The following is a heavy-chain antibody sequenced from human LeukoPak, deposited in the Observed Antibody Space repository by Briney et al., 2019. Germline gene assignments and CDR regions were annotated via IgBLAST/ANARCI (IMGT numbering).Heavy chain of an antibody. CDR3: ARDSSHITMIGYFQH. Sequence: GGSLRLSCATSGFTFSSYGMHWVRQVPGKGLEWVANIKQDGSEKYYVDSVKGRFTISRDNAKNSLYLQMNSLRAEDTAVYYCARDSSHITMIGYFQHWGQGTLVTVSS. J-gene: IGHJ1*01. CDR1: GFTFSSYG. V-gene: IGHV3-7*01. CDR2: IKQDGSEK. D-gene: IGHD3-22*01.